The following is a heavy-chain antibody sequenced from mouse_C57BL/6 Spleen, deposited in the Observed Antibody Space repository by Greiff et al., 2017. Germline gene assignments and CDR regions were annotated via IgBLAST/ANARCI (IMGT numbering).Heavy chain of an antibody. D-gene: IGHD1-1*01. Sequence: QVQLKQPGAELVKPGASVKLSCKASGYTFTSYWMHWVKQRPGQGLEWIGMIHPNSGSTNYNEKFKSKATLTVDKSSSTAYMQLSSLTSEDSAVYYCAIPYGSNLHWYFDVWGTGTTVTVSS. J-gene: IGHJ1*03. CDR1: GYTFTSYW. V-gene: IGHV1-64*01. CDR3: AIPYGSNLHWYFDV. CDR2: IHPNSGST.